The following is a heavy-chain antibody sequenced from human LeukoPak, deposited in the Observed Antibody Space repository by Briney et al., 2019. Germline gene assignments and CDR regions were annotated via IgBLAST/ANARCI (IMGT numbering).Heavy chain of an antibody. J-gene: IGHJ4*02. CDR2: IIPILGIA. CDR3: ARDPTDCDSSGCDRP. D-gene: IGHD3-22*01. CDR1: GGTFSSYA. V-gene: IGHV1-69*04. Sequence: LWASVKVSCKASGGTFSSYAISWVRQAPGQGLEWMGRIIPILGIANYAQKFQGRVTITADKSTSTAYMELSSLRSEDTAVYYCARDPTDCDSSGCDRPWGQGTLVTVSS.